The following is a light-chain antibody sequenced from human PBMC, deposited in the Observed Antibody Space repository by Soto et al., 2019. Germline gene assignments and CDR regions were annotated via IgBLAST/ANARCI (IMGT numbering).Light chain of an antibody. CDR2: KAS. V-gene: IGKV1-5*03. CDR3: QQFHYWWT. J-gene: IGKJ1*01. CDR1: QTIDSW. Sequence: DIQMTQSPSTLSASVGDRVTITCRASQTIDSWLAWYQQRPGKPPNLLIYKASTLASGVPSRFSGSGSGTEFTLTISSLQSEDFAFYYCQQFHYWWTFGQGTKVDIK.